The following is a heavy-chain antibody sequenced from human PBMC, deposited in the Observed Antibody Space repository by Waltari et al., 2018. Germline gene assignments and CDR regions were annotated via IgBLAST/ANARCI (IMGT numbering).Heavy chain of an antibody. D-gene: IGHD5-12*01. CDR3: AGDVEMATIARAFDI. CDR1: GGALSDYY. CDR2: FNPSGST. V-gene: IGHV4-34*01. J-gene: IGHJ3*02. Sequence: QVQLQQWGAGLLKPSETLSLTCAVYGGALSDYYLSWIRQPPGKGLEGLGEFNPSGSTNYHPSLMSRITVSIATSKNQFSLKLSSVTAADTAVYYCAGDVEMATIARAFDIWGQGTMVTVSS.